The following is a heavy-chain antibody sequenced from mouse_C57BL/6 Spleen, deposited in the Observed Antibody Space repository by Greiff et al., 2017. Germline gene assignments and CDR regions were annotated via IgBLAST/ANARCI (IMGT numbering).Heavy chain of an antibody. J-gene: IGHJ2*01. Sequence: EVQLHQSGPELVKPGASVKISCTASGYTFTDYYMNWVKQSPGKSLEWIGDINPNNGGTSYNQKFKGKATLTVDKSSSTAYMELRSLTSEDSAVYYGARAGYSHHSFDYWGQGTTLTVSS. CDR1: GYTFTDYY. CDR2: INPNNGGT. CDR3: ARAGYSHHSFDY. V-gene: IGHV1-26*01. D-gene: IGHD2-12*01.